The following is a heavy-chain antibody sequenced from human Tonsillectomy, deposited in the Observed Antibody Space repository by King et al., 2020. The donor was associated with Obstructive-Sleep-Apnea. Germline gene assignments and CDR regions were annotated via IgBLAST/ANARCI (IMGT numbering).Heavy chain of an antibody. CDR3: ARDLAAAVDY. J-gene: IGHJ4*02. CDR1: GYTFTGYY. D-gene: IGHD6-13*01. Sequence: VQLVESGAEVKKPGASVKVSCKASGYTFTGYYMHWVRQAPGQGLEGMGGINPNSGGTNYAQNFQGRVTMTRDTSISTAYMELSSLRSDDTAVYYCARDLAAAVDYWSQGTLVTVSS. CDR2: INPNSGGT. V-gene: IGHV1-2*02.